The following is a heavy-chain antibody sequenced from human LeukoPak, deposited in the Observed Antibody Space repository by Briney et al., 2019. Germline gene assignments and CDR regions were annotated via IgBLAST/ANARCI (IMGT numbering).Heavy chain of an antibody. J-gene: IGHJ4*02. CDR3: AKDVRGWGEYFDY. CDR1: GFTFSSYS. CDR2: ISSSSSYI. D-gene: IGHD3-10*02. V-gene: IGHV3-21*04. Sequence: GGSLRLSCAASGFTFSSYSMNWVRQAPGKGLEWVSSISSSSSYIYYADSVEGRFTISRDNAKNSLYLQMNSLRAEDTAVYYCAKDVRGWGEYFDYWGQGTLVTVSS.